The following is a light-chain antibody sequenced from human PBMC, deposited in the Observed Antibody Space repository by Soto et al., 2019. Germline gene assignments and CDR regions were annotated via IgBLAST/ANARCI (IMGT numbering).Light chain of an antibody. CDR1: QSVSGSY. V-gene: IGKV3-20*01. CDR3: QQYDRSPPT. Sequence: EIVLTQSPGTLSLSPGERATLSCRARQSVSGSYLAWYQQKPGQAPRLLIYGASSRATGIPDRFSGSGSGSDFTLTITRLEPEDSAVYYCQQYDRSPPTFGQGTKVEIK. J-gene: IGKJ1*01. CDR2: GAS.